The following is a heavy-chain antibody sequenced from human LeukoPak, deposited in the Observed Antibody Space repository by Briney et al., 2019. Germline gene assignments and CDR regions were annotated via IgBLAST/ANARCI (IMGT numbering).Heavy chain of an antibody. V-gene: IGHV3-21*01. CDR1: GFTFSSYS. CDR3: ARDIWFGEYLDDY. D-gene: IGHD3-10*01. Sequence: PGGSLRLSCAASGFTFSSYSMNWVRQAPGKGLEWVSSISSSSSYIYYADSVKGRFTISRDNAKNSLYLQMSSLRAEDTAAYYCARDIWFGEYLDDYWGQGTLVTVSS. J-gene: IGHJ4*02. CDR2: ISSSSSYI.